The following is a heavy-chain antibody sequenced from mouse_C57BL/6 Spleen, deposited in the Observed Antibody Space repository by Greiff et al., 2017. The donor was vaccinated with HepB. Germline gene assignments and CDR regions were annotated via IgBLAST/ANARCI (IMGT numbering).Heavy chain of an antibody. D-gene: IGHD2-4*01. CDR1: GFTFSSYG. Sequence: EVQRVESGGDLVKPGGSLKLSCAASGFTFSSYGMSWVRQTPDKRLEWVATISSGGSYTYYPDSVKGRFTISRDNAKNTLYLQMSSLKSEDTAMYYCARSIYYDYDGAFAYWGQGTLVTVSA. CDR2: ISSGGSYT. CDR3: ARSIYYDYDGAFAY. V-gene: IGHV5-6*01. J-gene: IGHJ3*01.